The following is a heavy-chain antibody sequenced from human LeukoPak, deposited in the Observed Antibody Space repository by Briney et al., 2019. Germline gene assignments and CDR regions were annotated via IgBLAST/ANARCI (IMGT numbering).Heavy chain of an antibody. Sequence: SETLSLTCTVSAGSISSSSYYWGWIRQPPGKGLEWIGSIYYSGNTYHNASLKSRVTISGDTSKNQFSLRLSSVTAADTAVYYCATPGLARAYWGQGTLVTVSS. CDR2: IYYSGNT. J-gene: IGHJ4*02. CDR1: AGSISSSSYY. V-gene: IGHV4-39*01. CDR3: ATPGLARAY.